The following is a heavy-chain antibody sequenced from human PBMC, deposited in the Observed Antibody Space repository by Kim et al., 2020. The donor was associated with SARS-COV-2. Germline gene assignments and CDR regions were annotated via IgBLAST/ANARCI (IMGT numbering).Heavy chain of an antibody. V-gene: IGHV3-21*04. D-gene: IGHD6-13*01. CDR1: GFTFSSYS. Sequence: GGSLRLSCAASGFTFSSYSMSWVRQAPGKGLEWVSSISSSSSYIYYADSVKGRFTISRDNAKNSLYLQMNSLRAEDTAVYYCARGIAAAGTISNWFDPWGQGTLVTVSS. CDR2: ISSSSSYI. CDR3: ARGIAAAGTISNWFDP. J-gene: IGHJ5*02.